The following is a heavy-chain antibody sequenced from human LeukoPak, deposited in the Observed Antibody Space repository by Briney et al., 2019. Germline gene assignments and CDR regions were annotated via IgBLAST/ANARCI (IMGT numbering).Heavy chain of an antibody. CDR1: GGSISSYY. D-gene: IGHD3-3*01. Sequence: KPSETLSLTCTVSGGSISSYYWSWIRHPPGKGLEWIGYIYYSGSTNYTPSLKSLVTISVDTSKHQFSLKLSSVTAADTAVYYCARYGRDYDFWSGYYYYYYMDVWGKGTTVTVSS. CDR3: ARYGRDYDFWSGYYYYYYMDV. J-gene: IGHJ6*03. V-gene: IGHV4-59*12. CDR2: IYYSGST.